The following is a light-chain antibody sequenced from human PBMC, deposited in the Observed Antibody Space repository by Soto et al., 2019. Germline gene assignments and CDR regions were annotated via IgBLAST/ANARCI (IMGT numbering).Light chain of an antibody. CDR1: QSVSTTY. J-gene: IGKJ1*01. CDR2: GAS. V-gene: IGKV3-20*01. Sequence: EIVLTQSPGTLALSPGERATLFCRVSQSVSTTYLTWDQRKPGQAPRLLIYGASRRATGIPDRFSGSEPGTDFTLTISRLEAEDFAVYFCQQYGSSPWTFGQGTKVAI. CDR3: QQYGSSPWT.